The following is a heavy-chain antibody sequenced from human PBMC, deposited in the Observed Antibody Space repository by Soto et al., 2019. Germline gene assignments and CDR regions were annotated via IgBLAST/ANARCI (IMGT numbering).Heavy chain of an antibody. J-gene: IGHJ4*02. CDR3: ARDRSRSGYDYQAY. CDR2: ISSSSSYI. V-gene: IGHV3-21*01. CDR1: GFTFSSYS. Sequence: GGSLRLSCAASGFTFSSYSMNWVRQAPGKGLEWVSSISSSSSYIYYADSVKGRFTISRDNAKNSLYLQMNSLRAEDTAVYYCARDRSRSGYDYQAYWGQGTLVTVSS. D-gene: IGHD5-12*01.